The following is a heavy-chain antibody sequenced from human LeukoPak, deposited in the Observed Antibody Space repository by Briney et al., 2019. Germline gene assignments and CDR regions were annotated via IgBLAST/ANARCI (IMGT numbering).Heavy chain of an antibody. J-gene: IGHJ3*02. V-gene: IGHV5-51*01. CDR3: ARLARYCTSTSCCWVWAFDI. Sequence: GESLKISCKGSEFSFVSYWIAWVRQMPGKGLEWMGIINPGDSDTRYSPSFQGQVTISADKSISTAYLQWSSLKASDTAMYYCARLARYCTSTSCCWVWAFDIWGQGTMVTVSS. CDR1: EFSFVSYW. D-gene: IGHD2-2*01. CDR2: INPGDSDT.